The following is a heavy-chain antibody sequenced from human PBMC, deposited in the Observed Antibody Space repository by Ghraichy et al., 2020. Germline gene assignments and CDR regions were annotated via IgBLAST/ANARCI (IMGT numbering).Heavy chain of an antibody. Sequence: SQTLSLTCSVSGDSISSSSYFWGWIRQPPGKGLEWIGSISYTGGAYYNPSLKRRVTISIDRSKNQFSLKLTSVTAADTAVYYCARPASDGSYFYWGQGTLVTVSS. CDR2: ISYTGGA. CDR3: ARPASDGSYFY. J-gene: IGHJ4*02. D-gene: IGHD1-26*01. V-gene: IGHV4-39*01. CDR1: GDSISSSSYF.